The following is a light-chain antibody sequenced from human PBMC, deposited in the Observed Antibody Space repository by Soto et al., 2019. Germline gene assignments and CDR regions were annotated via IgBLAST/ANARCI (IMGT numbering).Light chain of an antibody. CDR2: GAS. Sequence: EIVMTQSPATLSVSPGERATLSCRASQGVSSKLAWYQQKPGQAPRVLIFGASTRATGVPARFSGSGSGTEFTLTISSLQSEDFAVYYCQHYNDWPPTWTFGQGTRVEIK. V-gene: IGKV3-15*01. CDR1: QGVSSK. J-gene: IGKJ1*01. CDR3: QHYNDWPPTWT.